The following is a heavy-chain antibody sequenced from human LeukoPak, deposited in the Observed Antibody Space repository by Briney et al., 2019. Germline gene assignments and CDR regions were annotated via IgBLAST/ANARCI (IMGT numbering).Heavy chain of an antibody. J-gene: IGHJ6*02. Sequence: PGRSLRLSCAASGFTFSSYGMHWVRQAPGKGLGWVAVISYDGSNKYYADSVKGRFTISRDNSKNTLYLQMNSLRAEDTAVYYCAKDRYRYSNYVGGSYYYYYGMDVWGQGTTVTVSS. D-gene: IGHD4-11*01. CDR2: ISYDGSNK. CDR1: GFTFSSYG. V-gene: IGHV3-30*18. CDR3: AKDRYRYSNYVGGSYYYYYGMDV.